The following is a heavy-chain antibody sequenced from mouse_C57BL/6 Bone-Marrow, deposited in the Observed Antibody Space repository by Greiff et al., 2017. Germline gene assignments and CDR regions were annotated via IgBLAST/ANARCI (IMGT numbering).Heavy chain of an antibody. J-gene: IGHJ1*03. CDR2: ISSGGSST. CDR1: GFTFSSYG. D-gene: IGHD1-1*01. V-gene: IGHV5-6*02. Sequence: DVMLVESGGDLVKPGGSLKLSCAASGFTFSSYGMSWVRQTPDKRLEWVATISSGGSSTYYPDRVKGRFSISRDNAKYTLYLQMSSLKSEDTAMYYCARHYYGPYWYFDVWGTGSTVTVSS. CDR3: ARHYYGPYWYFDV.